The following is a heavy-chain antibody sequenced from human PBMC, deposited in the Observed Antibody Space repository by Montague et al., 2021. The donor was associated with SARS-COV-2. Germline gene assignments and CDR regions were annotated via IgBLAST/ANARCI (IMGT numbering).Heavy chain of an antibody. Sequence: SETLSLTCTVSGGSISSYCWSWIRQPPGKGLEWIGYIYYSGSTNYNPSLKSRVTISVDTSKNQFSLKLSSVTAADTAVYYCARLKGSGWNYYFDYWGQGTLVTVSS. V-gene: IGHV4-59*01. CDR2: IYYSGST. D-gene: IGHD6-19*01. CDR3: ARLKGSGWNYYFDY. CDR1: GGSISSYC. J-gene: IGHJ4*02.